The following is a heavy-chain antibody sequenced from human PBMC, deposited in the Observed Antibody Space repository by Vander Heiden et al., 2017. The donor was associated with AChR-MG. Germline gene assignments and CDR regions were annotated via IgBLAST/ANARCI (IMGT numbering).Heavy chain of an antibody. Sequence: QVQLVQSGAEVKKPGASVKVSCKVSGYTLTELSMHWVRQAPGKGLEWMGGFDPEDGETIYAQKFQGRVTMTEDTSTETAYMEMRSMRSEDTAVYYCAARYDILTGYYPWGQGTLVTVSS. J-gene: IGHJ5*02. CDR1: GYTLTELS. CDR2: FDPEDGET. CDR3: AARYDILTGYYP. V-gene: IGHV1-24*01. D-gene: IGHD3-9*01.